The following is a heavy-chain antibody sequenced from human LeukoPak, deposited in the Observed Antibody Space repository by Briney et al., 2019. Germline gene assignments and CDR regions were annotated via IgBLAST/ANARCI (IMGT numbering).Heavy chain of an antibody. D-gene: IGHD6-13*01. V-gene: IGHV4-4*02. Sequence: SETLSLTCAVSGGSISSNNWWSWVRQPPGKGLEWIGEIYHSGSTNYNPSLKSRVTISVDKSKNQFSLKLSSVAAADTAVYYCARGLWQQPNWFDPWGQGTLATVSS. J-gene: IGHJ5*02. CDR1: GGSISSNNW. CDR3: ARGLWQQPNWFDP. CDR2: IYHSGST.